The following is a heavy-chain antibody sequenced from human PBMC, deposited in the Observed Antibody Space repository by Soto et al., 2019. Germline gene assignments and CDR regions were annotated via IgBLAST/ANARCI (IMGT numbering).Heavy chain of an antibody. CDR3: ARSAMAGDYSYYGMDV. CDR2: ISVYSGKT. CDR1: GYTFSSYG. Sequence: ASVKVSCKASGYTFSSYGITWVRQAPGQGLEWMGWISVYSGKTSYAQKLQDRVTMSTDTSTSTAYMELRSLRSDDTAFYYCARSAMAGDYSYYGMDVWGRGXTVTVYS. D-gene: IGHD6-19*01. V-gene: IGHV1-18*04. J-gene: IGHJ6*02.